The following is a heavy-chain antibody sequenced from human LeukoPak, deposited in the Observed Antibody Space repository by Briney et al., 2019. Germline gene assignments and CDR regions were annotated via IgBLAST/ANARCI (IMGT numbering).Heavy chain of an antibody. CDR3: ARDRGCSSTCCYWYYHYYMDV. CDR1: GFTFSTSW. Sequence: PGGSLRLSCAASGFTFSTSWMSWVSQAPGKGLEWVANIKQDGSEKYYVDSVKGRFTISRDNAKNSLYLQMNSLRAEDTGVYYCARDRGCSSTCCYWYYHYYMDVWGKGTTVTVSS. V-gene: IGHV3-7*01. J-gene: IGHJ6*03. D-gene: IGHD2-2*01. CDR2: IKQDGSEK.